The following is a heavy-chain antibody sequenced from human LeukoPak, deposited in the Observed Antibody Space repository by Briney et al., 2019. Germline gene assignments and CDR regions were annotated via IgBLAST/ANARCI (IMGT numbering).Heavy chain of an antibody. Sequence: GGSLRLSCAAPGFSFSSHGMHWVRQAPGKGLEWVAVVWYDGSNKYYADSVKGRFTISGDNSKNTLYLQMNSLRAEDTAVYYCARDLNGMDVWGQGTTVTVSS. CDR2: VWYDGSNK. CDR1: GFSFSSHG. CDR3: ARDLNGMDV. V-gene: IGHV3-33*01. J-gene: IGHJ6*02.